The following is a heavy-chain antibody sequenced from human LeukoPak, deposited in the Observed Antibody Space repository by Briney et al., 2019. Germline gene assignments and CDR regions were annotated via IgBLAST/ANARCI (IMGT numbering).Heavy chain of an antibody. D-gene: IGHD3-3*01. CDR1: GYTFTSYD. Sequence: ASVKVSCKASGYTFTSYDINWVRQATGQGLEWMGWMNPNSGNTGYAQKFQGRVTTTRNTSISTAYMELSSLRSEDTAVYYCARGGAGTYYDFWSGSNWFDPWGQGTLVTVSS. J-gene: IGHJ5*02. CDR3: ARGGAGTYYDFWSGSNWFDP. V-gene: IGHV1-8*01. CDR2: MNPNSGNT.